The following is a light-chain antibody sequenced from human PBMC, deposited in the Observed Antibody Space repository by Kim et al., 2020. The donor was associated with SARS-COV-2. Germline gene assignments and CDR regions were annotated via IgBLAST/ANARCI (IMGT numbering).Light chain of an antibody. J-gene: IGLJ2*01. V-gene: IGLV2-14*01. Sequence: LTQRASVSGSPGQSITISCTGTSSDVGGYNYVSWYQQHPGKAPKLMIYDVSKRPSGVSNRFSGSKSGNTASLTISGLQAEDEADYYCSSYTSSSTYVVFGGGTQLTVL. CDR2: DVS. CDR3: SSYTSSSTYVV. CDR1: SSDVGGYNY.